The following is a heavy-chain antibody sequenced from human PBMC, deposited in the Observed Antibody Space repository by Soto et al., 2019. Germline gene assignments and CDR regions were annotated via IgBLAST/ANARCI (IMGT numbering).Heavy chain of an antibody. CDR2: ILYDGSNK. V-gene: IGHV3-30*03. D-gene: IGHD6-13*01. CDR3: ARGLQQLVED. J-gene: IGHJ4*02. CDR1: GFTFSSYG. Sequence: GGSLRLSCAASGFTFSSYGMHWVRQAPGKGLEWVAVILYDGSNKYYADSVKGRFTISRDNSKNTLYLQMNSLRPEDSAIYYCARGLQQLVEDWGQGTLVPVSS.